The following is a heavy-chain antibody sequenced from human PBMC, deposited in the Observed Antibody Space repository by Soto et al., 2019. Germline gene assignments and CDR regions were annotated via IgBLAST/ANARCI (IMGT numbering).Heavy chain of an antibody. CDR1: GFTFSSYW. CDR3: AKSGPLT. D-gene: IGHD2-21*02. Sequence: WGSLRLSCAASGFTFSSYWMHWVRQAPGKGLVWVSRIKNDGTSTDYADSVKGRFTTSRDNAKNTLYLQMNSLQAEDTAVYYCAKSGPLTWGEGTLVTVSS. CDR2: IKNDGTST. V-gene: IGHV3-74*01. J-gene: IGHJ4*02.